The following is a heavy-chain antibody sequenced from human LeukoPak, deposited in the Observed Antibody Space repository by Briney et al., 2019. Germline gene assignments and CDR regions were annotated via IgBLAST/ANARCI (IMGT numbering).Heavy chain of an antibody. D-gene: IGHD3-10*01. V-gene: IGHV3-48*01. CDR1: GFTFSSYS. CDR3: AREVVLLWFGELLKHDAFDI. Sequence: GGSLRLSCAASGFTFSSYSMNWVRQAPGKGLEWVSYISSSSSTIYYADSVKGRFTISRDNAKNSLYLQTNSLRAEDTAVYYCAREVVLLWFGELLKHDAFDIWGQGTMVTVSS. J-gene: IGHJ3*02. CDR2: ISSSSSTI.